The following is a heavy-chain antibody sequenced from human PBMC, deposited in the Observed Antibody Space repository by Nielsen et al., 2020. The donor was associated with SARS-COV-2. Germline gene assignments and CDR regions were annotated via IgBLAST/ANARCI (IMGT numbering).Heavy chain of an antibody. V-gene: IGHV4-30-4*01. CDR2: IYYSGST. D-gene: IGHD2-2*03. CDR1: GASISTSSYY. Sequence: SETLSLTCTVSGASISTSSYYWSWIRQPPGKGLEWIGYIYYSGSTYYNPSLKSRVTISVDTSKNQFSLKLSSVTAADTAVYYCARVGYCSSTSCYYYGMDVWGQGTTVTVSS. CDR3: ARVGYCSSTSCYYYGMDV. J-gene: IGHJ6*02.